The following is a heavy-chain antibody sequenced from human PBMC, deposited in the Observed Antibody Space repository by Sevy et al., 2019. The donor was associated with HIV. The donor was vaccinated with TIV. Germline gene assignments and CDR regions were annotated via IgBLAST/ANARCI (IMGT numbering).Heavy chain of an antibody. D-gene: IGHD2-8*01. Sequence: GGSLRLSCVASGFTFPIYSVLWVRQAPGKGLEWLTLISYDGNYKYYADSVKGRFTISRDNSNNILYLQMSSLRVEDTALYVGARVAVEYCTNDCYHRFDHWGLGTLVTVSS. CDR1: GFTFPIYS. V-gene: IGHV3-30*04. J-gene: IGHJ4*02. CDR2: ISYDGNYK. CDR3: ARVAVEYCTNDCYHRFDH.